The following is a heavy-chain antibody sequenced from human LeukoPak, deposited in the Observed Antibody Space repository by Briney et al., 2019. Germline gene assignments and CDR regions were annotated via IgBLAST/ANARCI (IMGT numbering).Heavy chain of an antibody. CDR2: IYTSGST. CDR3: ARASALMRFNWFDP. D-gene: IGHD3-9*01. J-gene: IGHJ5*02. Sequence: KASETLSLTCTVSGGSISSGSYYWSWIRQPAGKGLEWIGRIYTSGSTNYNPSLKSRVTISVDTSKNQFSLKLSSVTAADTAVYYCARASALMRFNWFDPWDQGTLVTVSS. V-gene: IGHV4-61*02. CDR1: GGSISSGSYY.